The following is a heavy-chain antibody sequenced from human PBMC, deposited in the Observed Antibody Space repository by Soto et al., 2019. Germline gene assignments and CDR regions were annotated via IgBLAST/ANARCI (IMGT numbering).Heavy chain of an antibody. Sequence: QVQLVQSGAEVKKPGASVKVSCKASGYTFTSYAMHWVRQAPGQRLEWMGWINAGNGNTKYSQKFQGRVTITRDTSASTAYMELSILRSEDTAVYFCARTSGYYVYDYWGKGTLVTVSS. CDR1: GYTFTSYA. CDR2: INAGNGNT. D-gene: IGHD3-22*01. V-gene: IGHV1-3*01. CDR3: ARTSGYYVYDY. J-gene: IGHJ4*02.